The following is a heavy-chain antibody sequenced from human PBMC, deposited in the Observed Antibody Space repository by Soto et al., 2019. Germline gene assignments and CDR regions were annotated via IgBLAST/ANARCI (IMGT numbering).Heavy chain of an antibody. D-gene: IGHD3-3*01. Sequence: GASVKVSCKASGYTFTSYYMHWVRQAPGQGLEWMGIINPSGGSTSYAQKFQGRVTMTRDTSTSTVYMELSSLRSEDTAVYYCARDCATYYDFWSGFHWFDPWGQGTLVTDSS. CDR2: INPSGGST. V-gene: IGHV1-46*01. J-gene: IGHJ5*02. CDR3: ARDCATYYDFWSGFHWFDP. CDR1: GYTFTSYY.